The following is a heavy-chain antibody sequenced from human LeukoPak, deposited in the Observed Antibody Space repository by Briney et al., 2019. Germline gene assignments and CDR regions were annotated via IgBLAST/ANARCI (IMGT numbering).Heavy chain of an antibody. D-gene: IGHD3-22*01. CDR1: GFTFSASW. Sequence: QPGGSLRLSCAASGFTFSASWMHWVRQAPGKGLVWVSRINSDDSRTTYADSVKGRFTISRDNAKNTLYLQMNSLRAEDTAVYYCARGLVHDTSGYYSDYRGQGTLVTVSS. CDR2: INSDDSRT. V-gene: IGHV3-74*01. J-gene: IGHJ4*02. CDR3: ARGLVHDTSGYYSDY.